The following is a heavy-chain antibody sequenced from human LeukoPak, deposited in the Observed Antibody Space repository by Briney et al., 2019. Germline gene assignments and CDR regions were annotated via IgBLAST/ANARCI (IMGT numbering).Heavy chain of an antibody. CDR1: GYTFTNYG. V-gene: IGHV1-18*01. CDR2: ISVYNGNT. J-gene: IGHJ6*03. CDR3: AGSTLQLWSPYYYMDV. D-gene: IGHD5-18*01. Sequence: ASVKVSCKASGYTFTNYGISWVRQAPGQGLEWMGWISVYNGNTNYAQKFQGRVTMTTDTSTNTAYMELRSLRSDDTAMYYCAGSTLQLWSPYYYMDVWGKGTTVTVSS.